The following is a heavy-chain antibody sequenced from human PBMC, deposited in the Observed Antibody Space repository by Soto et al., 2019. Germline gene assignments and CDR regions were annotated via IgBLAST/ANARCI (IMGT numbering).Heavy chain of an antibody. CDR3: AHRHELGSFDI. V-gene: IGHV2-5*01. J-gene: IGHJ3*02. D-gene: IGHD1-26*01. CDR1: GFSRSTRAVG. Sequence: SVPTLVNPTQTLTLTCTFSGFSRSTRAVGVGWIRQPPGKALEWLALIYWNDDKRYSPSLKNRLTITKDTSKNHVVLTMTNMDPVDTATYYCAHRHELGSFDIWGQGTKVTVSS. CDR2: IYWNDDK.